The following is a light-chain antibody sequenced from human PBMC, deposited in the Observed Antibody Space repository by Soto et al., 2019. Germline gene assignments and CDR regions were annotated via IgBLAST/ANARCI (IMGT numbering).Light chain of an antibody. J-gene: IGKJ1*01. CDR1: QSISSW. CDR3: QYYNNYCWT. CDR2: KTS. V-gene: IGKV1-5*03. Sequence: DIQLTQSPSTLSASVGDRVTITCRASQSISSWLAWYQQKPGKAPKFLIYKTSNLESGVPSRFSGSGSGTEFQLTISRLQPDDFATYYCQYYNNYCWTFGQGTKVEIK.